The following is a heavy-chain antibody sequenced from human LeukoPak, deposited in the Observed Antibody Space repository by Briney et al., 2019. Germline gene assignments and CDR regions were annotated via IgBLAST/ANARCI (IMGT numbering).Heavy chain of an antibody. V-gene: IGHV3-11*01. D-gene: IGHD3-10*01. CDR2: IGGSGSTT. CDR1: GFTFSDYY. Sequence: GGSLRLSCAASGFTFSDYYMSWIRQAPGKGLEGLSYIGGSGSTTYYADSVKGRFTISRDNTKNSLYLHVASLRAEDTAVYYCAGDRWFGRYLGNWFDPWGQGTLVTVSS. CDR3: AGDRWFGRYLGNWFDP. J-gene: IGHJ5*02.